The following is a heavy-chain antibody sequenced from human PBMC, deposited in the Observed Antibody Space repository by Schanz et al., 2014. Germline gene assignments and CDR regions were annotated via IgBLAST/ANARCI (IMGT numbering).Heavy chain of an antibody. CDR2: ISSNGGST. CDR1: GFTFSRYA. D-gene: IGHD2-15*01. V-gene: IGHV3-64*01. Sequence: EVQLVESGGALVQPGGSLRLSCAASGFTFSRYAMHWVRQAPGKGLEDVSVISSNGGSTYFGNSVRGRFTISRDNSKNTLYLEMNRLRVDDTAVYYCSKDKQGSRSDDSWGQGTLVTVAS. J-gene: IGHJ5*01. CDR3: SKDKQGSRSDDS.